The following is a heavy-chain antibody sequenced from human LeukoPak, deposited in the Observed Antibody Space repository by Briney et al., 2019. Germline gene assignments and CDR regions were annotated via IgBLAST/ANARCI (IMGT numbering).Heavy chain of an antibody. CDR3: ARALYCSGGSCYPAAEYFQH. D-gene: IGHD2-15*01. CDR2: IIPIFGTA. Sequence: ASVKVSCKASGGTFSSYAISWVRQAPGQGLEWVGGIIPIFGTANYAKKFQGRVTITADESTSTAYIELSSLRSEDTAVYYCARALYCSGGSCYPAAEYFQHWGQGTLVTVSS. J-gene: IGHJ1*01. CDR1: GGTFSSYA. V-gene: IGHV1-69*13.